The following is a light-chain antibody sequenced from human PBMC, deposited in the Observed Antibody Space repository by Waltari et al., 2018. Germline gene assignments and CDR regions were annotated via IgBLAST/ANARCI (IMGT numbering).Light chain of an antibody. CDR3: TSYAGSHNWV. Sequence: SALPQPPSASGSPGQSVTIPSTGTSSDVVGYNYVPCSQHPPGNAPKPLIAEGNKRPSGVPDRFSGSKSGNTASLTVSGLQADDEADYYCTSYAGSHNWVFGGGTKLTVL. J-gene: IGLJ2*01. CDR2: EGN. V-gene: IGLV2-8*01. CDR1: SSDVVGYNY.